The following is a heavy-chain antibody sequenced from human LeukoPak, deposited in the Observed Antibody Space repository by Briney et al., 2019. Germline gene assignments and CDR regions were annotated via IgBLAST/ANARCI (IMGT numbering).Heavy chain of an antibody. V-gene: IGHV4-30-4*01. Sequence: SETLSLTCTVSGGSISSGDYYWSWIRQPPGKGLEWLGYIYYSGSTYYNPSLKSRVTISVDTSKNQFSLKLSSVTAADTAVYYCARVLLLWADAFDIWGQGTMVTVSS. CDR2: IYYSGST. J-gene: IGHJ3*02. CDR1: GGSISSGDYY. D-gene: IGHD3-10*01. CDR3: ARVLLLWADAFDI.